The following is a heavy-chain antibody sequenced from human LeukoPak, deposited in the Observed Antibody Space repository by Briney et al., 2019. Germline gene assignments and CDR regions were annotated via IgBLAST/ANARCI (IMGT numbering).Heavy chain of an antibody. CDR2: ISGSGGGT. CDR3: AKDNVGDYIIGLDV. V-gene: IGHV3-23*01. CDR1: GFTFTNYA. D-gene: IGHD4-17*01. Sequence: PGGSLRLSCAASGFTFTNYAMSWVRQAPGKGLEWVSTISGSGGGTYYADSVRGRFTISRDNSKKTLYLQMNSLRAEDTAVYYCAKDNVGDYIIGLDVWGQGTTVTVSS. J-gene: IGHJ6*02.